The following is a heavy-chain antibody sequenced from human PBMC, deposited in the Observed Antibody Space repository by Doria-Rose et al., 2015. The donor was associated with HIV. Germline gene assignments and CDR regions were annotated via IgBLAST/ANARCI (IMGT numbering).Heavy chain of an antibody. CDR1: GVSLSSPGMG. CDR3: ARIKSSRWYHKYYFDF. Sequence: QVTLKESGPVLVKPTETLTLTCTVSGVSLSSPGMGVSWIRQPPGKALEWLASMFPDDERSYKTSLKSRLTISRATSKSQVVLTMTDMDPVDTATYYCARIKSSRWYHKYYFDFWGQGTLVIVSA. J-gene: IGHJ4*02. V-gene: IGHV2-26*01. D-gene: IGHD6-13*01. CDR2: MFPDDER.